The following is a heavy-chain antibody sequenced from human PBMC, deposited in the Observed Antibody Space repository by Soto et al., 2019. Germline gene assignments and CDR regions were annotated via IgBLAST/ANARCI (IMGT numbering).Heavy chain of an antibody. V-gene: IGHV2-5*02. CDR1: GFSLSTSRVG. CDR2: IYWDDDK. J-gene: IGHJ4*02. Sequence: QITLKESGPTLVKPTQTLTLTCTFSGFSLSTSRVGVGWIRQPPGKALEWLALIYWDDDKRYSPSLKNRLTITKDTSKNQVVLTMTNADPVDTATYYCVPTSGSGNPACFDYWGQGTLVTVSS. CDR3: VPTSGSGNPACFDY. D-gene: IGHD3-10*01.